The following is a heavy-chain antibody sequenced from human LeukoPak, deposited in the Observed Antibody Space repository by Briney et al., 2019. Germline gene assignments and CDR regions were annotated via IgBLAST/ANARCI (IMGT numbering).Heavy chain of an antibody. CDR2: INTNTGNP. Sequence: ASVKVSCKASGGTFSSYAISWVRQAPGQGLEWMGWINTNTGNPTYAQGFTGRFVFSLDTSVSTAYLQISSLKAEDTAVYYCAGWYYDILTGHGFHAFDIWGQGTMVTVSS. D-gene: IGHD3-9*01. CDR3: AGWYYDILTGHGFHAFDI. J-gene: IGHJ3*02. CDR1: GGTFSSYA. V-gene: IGHV7-4-1*02.